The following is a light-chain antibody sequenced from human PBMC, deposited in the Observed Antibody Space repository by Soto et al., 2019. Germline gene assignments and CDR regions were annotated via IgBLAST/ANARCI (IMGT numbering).Light chain of an antibody. CDR3: QQSYSTPIT. V-gene: IGKV3D-20*02. CDR1: QTVRNNY. Sequence: EFVLTQSPGTLSLSPGERATLSCRASQTVRNNYLAWYQQKPGQAPRLLIYDASSRATGIPDRFSGGGSGTDFTLTISRLQPEDFATYYCQQSYSTPITFGQGTRLEIK. J-gene: IGKJ5*01. CDR2: DAS.